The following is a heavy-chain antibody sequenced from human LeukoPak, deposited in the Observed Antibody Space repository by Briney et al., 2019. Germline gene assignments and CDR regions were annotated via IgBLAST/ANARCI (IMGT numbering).Heavy chain of an antibody. CDR1: GFTFSSYG. D-gene: IGHD4-11*01. Sequence: GGSLRLSCAASGFTFSSYGMHWVRQAPGKGLEWVAVISYDGSNKYYADSVKGRFTISRDNSKNTLYLQMNSLRAEDRAVYYCAKDPVMTTHYPILFDPWGQGTLVTVSS. CDR2: ISYDGSNK. CDR3: AKDPVMTTHYPILFDP. J-gene: IGHJ5*02. V-gene: IGHV3-30*18.